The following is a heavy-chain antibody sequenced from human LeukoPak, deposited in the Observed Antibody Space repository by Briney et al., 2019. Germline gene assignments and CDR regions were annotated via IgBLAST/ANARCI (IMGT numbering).Heavy chain of an antibody. CDR1: GFTFSSYW. D-gene: IGHD3-3*01. V-gene: IGHV3-74*01. Sequence: GGSLRLSCAASGFTFSSYWMHWVRQAPGEGLVWVSPINSDGSSTSYADSVKGRFTISRDNAKNTLYLQMNSLRAEDTAVYYCARNYDFDYWGQGTLVTVSS. CDR2: INSDGSST. J-gene: IGHJ4*02. CDR3: ARNYDFDY.